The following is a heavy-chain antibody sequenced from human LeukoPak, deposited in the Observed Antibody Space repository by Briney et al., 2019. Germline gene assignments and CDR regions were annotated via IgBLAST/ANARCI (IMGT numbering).Heavy chain of an antibody. V-gene: IGHV4-39*07. CDR3: ARRLSAHTTFDS. D-gene: IGHD1-1*01. CDR1: GDSISNTDYY. J-gene: IGHJ4*02. CDR2: IYYTGST. Sequence: SETLSLTCSVSGDSISNTDYYWGWIRQPPGKGLEWLGSIYYTGSTNDNPSLKSRVTLSVDTSRNQFSLKLSSVTAADTAVYYCARRLSAHTTFDSWGQGTLVTVSS.